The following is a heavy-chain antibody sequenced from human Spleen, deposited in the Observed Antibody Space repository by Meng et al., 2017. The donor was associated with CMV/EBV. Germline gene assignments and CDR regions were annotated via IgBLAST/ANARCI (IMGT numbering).Heavy chain of an antibody. Sequence: CVVYGVSFSGYYWSWIRQPPGKGLEWIGEINHSGSTNFNPSLKSRVTISVDTSKNQFSLKLSSVTAADTAVYYCARGGIAAAGTIDYWGQGTLVTVSS. CDR1: GVSFSGYY. V-gene: IGHV4-34*01. CDR3: ARGGIAAAGTIDY. D-gene: IGHD6-13*01. J-gene: IGHJ4*02. CDR2: INHSGST.